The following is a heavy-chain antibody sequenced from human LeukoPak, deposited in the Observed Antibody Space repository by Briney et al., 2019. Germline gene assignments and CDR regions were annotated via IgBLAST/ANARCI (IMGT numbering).Heavy chain of an antibody. CDR3: ATSSTWNRDTDY. CDR1: GFTFSSYA. CDR2: ISGSAGST. D-gene: IGHD6-13*01. V-gene: IGHV3-23*01. J-gene: IGHJ4*02. Sequence: GRSLRLSCAASGFTFSSYAMHWVRQAPGKGLEWVSTISGSAGSTYYADSVKGRFTISRDNSKNTLYLQINNLRAEDTAVYYCATSSTWNRDTDYWGQGTLVTVSS.